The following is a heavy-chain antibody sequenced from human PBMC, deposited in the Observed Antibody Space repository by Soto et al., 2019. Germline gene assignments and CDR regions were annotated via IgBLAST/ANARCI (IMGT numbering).Heavy chain of an antibody. CDR3: ARGLRYFDWLLYHGYYYGMDV. Sequence: SETLSLTCAVYGGSFSGYYWSWIRQPPGKGLEWIEEINHSGSTNYNPSLKSRVTISVDTSKNRFSLKLSSVTAADTAVYYCARGLRYFDWLLYHGYYYGMDVWGQGTTVTVSS. V-gene: IGHV4-34*01. CDR2: INHSGST. J-gene: IGHJ6*02. CDR1: GGSFSGYY. D-gene: IGHD3-9*01.